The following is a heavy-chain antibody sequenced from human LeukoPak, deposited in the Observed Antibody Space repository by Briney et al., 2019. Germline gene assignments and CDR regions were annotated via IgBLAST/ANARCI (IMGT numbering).Heavy chain of an antibody. V-gene: IGHV1-18*01. D-gene: IGHD3-10*01. J-gene: IGHJ4*02. CDR2: ISAYNGNT. CDR3: TQTYGSGSYYNY. Sequence: ASVKVSCKASGYTFTSYGISWVRQAPGQGLEWMGWISAYNGNTNYAQKLQGRVTMTTDTSTSTVYMELRSLRSDDTAVYYCTQTYGSGSYYNYWGPGTLVTVSS. CDR1: GYTFTSYG.